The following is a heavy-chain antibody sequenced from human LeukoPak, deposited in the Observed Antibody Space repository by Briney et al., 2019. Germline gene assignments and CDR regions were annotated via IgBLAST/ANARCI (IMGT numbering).Heavy chain of an antibody. CDR1: GFTFSDYA. V-gene: IGHV3-64*04. J-gene: IGHJ4*02. Sequence: GGSLRLSCSASGFTFSDYAMHWVRQAPGKGLEYVSVISRNGGTIYYADSVKGRFTISRDNSKNTLYLQMNSLRAEDTAVYYCAKDGNDILTGYYVDYWGQGTLVTVSS. D-gene: IGHD3-9*01. CDR2: ISRNGGTI. CDR3: AKDGNDILTGYYVDY.